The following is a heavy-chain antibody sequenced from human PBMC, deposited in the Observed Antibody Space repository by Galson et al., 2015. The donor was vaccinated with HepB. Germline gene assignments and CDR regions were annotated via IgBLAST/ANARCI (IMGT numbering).Heavy chain of an antibody. CDR2: IYHSGST. D-gene: IGHD4-17*01. V-gene: IGHV4-30-2*01. Sequence: TLSLTCAVSGGSISSGGYSWRWIRQPPGKGLEWIGYIYHSGSTYYNPSLKSRVTISVDRSKNQFSLKLSSVTAADTAVYYCARGGYGASVALWYWGQGTLVTVSS. J-gene: IGHJ4*02. CDR3: ARGGYGASVALWY. CDR1: GGSISSGGYS.